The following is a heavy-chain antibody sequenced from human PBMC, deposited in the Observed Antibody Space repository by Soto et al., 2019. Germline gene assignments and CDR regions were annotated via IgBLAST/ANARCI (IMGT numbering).Heavy chain of an antibody. Sequence: ASVKVSCKASGGTFSSYAISWVRQAPGQGLEWMGIIYPSGGSTRNAQKFQGRVTMTRDTSTSTVYMELSSLRSEDTAVYYCARDFSGPMDYWGRGTLVTVSS. D-gene: IGHD3-10*01. J-gene: IGHJ4*02. CDR1: GGTFSSYA. CDR2: IYPSGGST. CDR3: ARDFSGPMDY. V-gene: IGHV1-46*01.